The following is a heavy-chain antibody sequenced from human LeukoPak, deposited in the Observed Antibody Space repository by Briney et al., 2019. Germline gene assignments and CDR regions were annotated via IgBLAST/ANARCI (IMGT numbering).Heavy chain of an antibody. J-gene: IGHJ4*02. Sequence: GGSLRLSCAASGFTFSSYRMNWVRQAPGKGLEWISYISSSSSSIYYADSVKGRFTISRGNAKNSLYLQMNILRAEDTAVYYCARESSGSYYRGGFDYWGQGTLVTVSS. CDR2: ISSSSSSI. CDR3: ARESSGSYYRGGFDY. V-gene: IGHV3-48*01. CDR1: GFTFSSYR. D-gene: IGHD1-26*01.